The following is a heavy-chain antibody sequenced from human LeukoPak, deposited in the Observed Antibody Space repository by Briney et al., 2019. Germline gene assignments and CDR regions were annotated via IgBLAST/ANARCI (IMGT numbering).Heavy chain of an antibody. CDR2: INWRSDFI. V-gene: IGHV3-9*01. D-gene: IGHD3-22*01. J-gene: IGHJ3*01. CDR3: AKDLARPTSPSVYGLDF. Sequence: PGRSLRLSCAGSGLNFGGYAIHWVRQAPGKGLEWICGINWRSDFIADADSVRGRFTISRDNANNYVYLQMSSLGPEDTALYYCAKDLARPTSPSVYGLDFWGQGTVVTVSS. CDR1: GLNFGGYA.